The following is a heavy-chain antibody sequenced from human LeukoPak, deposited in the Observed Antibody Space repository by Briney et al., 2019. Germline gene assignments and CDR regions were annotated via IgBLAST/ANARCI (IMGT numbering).Heavy chain of an antibody. CDR1: GFTFTSSA. J-gene: IGHJ3*02. Sequence: SVTVSCKASGFTFTSSAVQWVRQARGQRLEWIGWIVVGSGDTNSAQKFQERVTITRDMSTRTAYMELSSLRSEDTAVYYCGADSMPRGVFSYAFDIWGQGTMVTVSS. CDR3: GADSMPRGVFSYAFDI. CDR2: IVVGSGDT. D-gene: IGHD3-10*01. V-gene: IGHV1-58*01.